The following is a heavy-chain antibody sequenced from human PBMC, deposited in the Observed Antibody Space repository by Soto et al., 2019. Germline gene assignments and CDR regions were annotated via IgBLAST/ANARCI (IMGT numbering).Heavy chain of an antibody. D-gene: IGHD3-3*01. Sequence: GGSLRLSCAASGFTFSSYAMSWVRQAPGKGLEWVSAISGSGGSTYYADSVKGRFTISRDNSKNTLYLQMNSLRAEDTAVYYCAKVGGFGVVISPYFDYWGQGTLVTVSS. CDR1: GFTFSSYA. V-gene: IGHV3-23*01. CDR3: AKVGGFGVVISPYFDY. CDR2: ISGSGGST. J-gene: IGHJ4*02.